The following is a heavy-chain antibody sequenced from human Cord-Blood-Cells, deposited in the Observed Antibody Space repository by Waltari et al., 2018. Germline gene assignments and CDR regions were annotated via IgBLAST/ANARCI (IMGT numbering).Heavy chain of an antibody. CDR1: GYSFTSYW. J-gene: IGHJ4*02. CDR3: ARRIAAANGHFDY. Sequence: AEVKQPGESLKISCMGSGYSFTSYWIGWVRPMPGKGLEWMGIIYPGDSDTRYSPSFQGQVTISADKSISTAYLQWSSLKASDTAMYYCARRIAAANGHFDYWGQGTLVTVSS. V-gene: IGHV5-51*01. D-gene: IGHD6-13*01. CDR2: IYPGDSDT.